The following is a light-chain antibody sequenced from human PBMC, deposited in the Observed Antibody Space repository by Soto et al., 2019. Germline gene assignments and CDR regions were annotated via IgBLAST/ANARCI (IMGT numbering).Light chain of an antibody. Sequence: DIQMPQSPSSLSASVGDRVTISCRASQGSSNYLAWYQQKPGKAPRLLIYAASSLQSGVSFRFTGRGSGTDFTLTISSLQPEDVATYYCQNYNWPPFTFGPGTKVDIK. CDR3: QNYNWPPFT. CDR1: QGSSNY. V-gene: IGKV1-27*01. CDR2: AAS. J-gene: IGKJ3*01.